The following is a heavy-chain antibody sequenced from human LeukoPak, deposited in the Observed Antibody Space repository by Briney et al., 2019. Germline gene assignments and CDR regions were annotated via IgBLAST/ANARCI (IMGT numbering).Heavy chain of an antibody. Sequence: GGSLRLSCAASGFTFSSYSMNWVRQAPGKGLEWVSSISISRSNIYYADSVKGRFTISRDNSKNTLYLQMNSLRAEDTAVYYCARDNYGLDYWGQGTLVTVSS. J-gene: IGHJ4*02. CDR1: GFTFSSYS. V-gene: IGHV3-21*01. CDR2: ISISRSNI. CDR3: ARDNYGLDY. D-gene: IGHD3-10*01.